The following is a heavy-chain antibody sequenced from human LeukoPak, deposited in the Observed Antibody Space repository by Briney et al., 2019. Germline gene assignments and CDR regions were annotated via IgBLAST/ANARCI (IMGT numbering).Heavy chain of an antibody. CDR2: ISYDGSNK. D-gene: IGHD6-13*01. J-gene: IGHJ5*02. Sequence: GGSLRLSCAASGFTFSSYAMHWVRQAPGKGLEWVAVISYDGSNKYYADSVKGRFTISRDNSKNTLYLQMNSLRAEDTAVYYCARALSIAAAGKGHNWFDPWGQGTLVTVSS. CDR1: GFTFSSYA. CDR3: ARALSIAAAGKGHNWFDP. V-gene: IGHV3-30*04.